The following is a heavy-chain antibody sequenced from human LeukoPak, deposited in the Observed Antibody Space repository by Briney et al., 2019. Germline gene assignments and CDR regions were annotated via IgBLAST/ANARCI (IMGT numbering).Heavy chain of an antibody. Sequence: SQTLSLTCTVSGGSISSGDYYWSWIRQPPGKGLEWIGYIYYSGSTYYNPSLKSRVTISVDTSKNQLSLKLSSVTAADTAVYYCARDHYDTTVYYYYGMDVWGQGTTVTVSS. CDR1: GGSISSGDYY. CDR3: ARDHYDTTVYYYYGMDV. J-gene: IGHJ6*02. D-gene: IGHD3-9*01. V-gene: IGHV4-30-4*01. CDR2: IYYSGST.